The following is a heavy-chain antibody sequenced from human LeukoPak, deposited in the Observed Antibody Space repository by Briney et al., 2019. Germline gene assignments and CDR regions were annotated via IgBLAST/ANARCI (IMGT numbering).Heavy chain of an antibody. CDR3: ARDRGGSVLRYFDWSDPEYYFDY. CDR1: GYTFTSYG. J-gene: IGHJ4*02. CDR2: ISAYNGNT. V-gene: IGHV1-18*01. Sequence: ASVKVSCKASGYTFTSYGISWVRQAPGQGLEWMGWISAYNGNTNYAQKLQGRVTMTTDTSTSTAYMELRSLRSDDTAVYYCARDRGGSVLRYFDWSDPEYYFDYWGQGTLVTVSS. D-gene: IGHD3-9*01.